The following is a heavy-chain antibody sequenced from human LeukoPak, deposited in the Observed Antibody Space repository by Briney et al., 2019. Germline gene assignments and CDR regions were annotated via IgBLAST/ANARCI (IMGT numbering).Heavy chain of an antibody. J-gene: IGHJ4*02. CDR2: IYTSGST. Sequence: TSETLSLTCTVSGGSISSYYWNWIRQPAGKGLEWIGHIYTSGSTNYNSSLKSRVTMSVDTSKNQFSVKLNSVIAAATAMYYCARGVYLGNGYYFDYWGQGTLVTVSS. CDR1: GGSISSYY. D-gene: IGHD2-8*01. CDR3: ARGVYLGNGYYFDY. V-gene: IGHV4-4*07.